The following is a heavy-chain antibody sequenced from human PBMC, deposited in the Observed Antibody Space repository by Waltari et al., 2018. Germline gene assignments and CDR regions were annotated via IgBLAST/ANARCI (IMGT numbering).Heavy chain of an antibody. J-gene: IGHJ4*02. D-gene: IGHD2-2*02. V-gene: IGHV1-69*12. CDR3: ARGEGYCSSTSCYTPDY. CDR2: IIPIFGTA. Sequence: QVQLVQPGAEVKKPGSSVKVSCKASGGTFSSYAISRVRQAPGHGLEWMGGIIPIFGTAIYAQKFQGRVTLTADESTSTAYMELSSLRSEDTAVYYCARGEGYCSSTSCYTPDYWGQGTLVTVSS. CDR1: GGTFSSYA.